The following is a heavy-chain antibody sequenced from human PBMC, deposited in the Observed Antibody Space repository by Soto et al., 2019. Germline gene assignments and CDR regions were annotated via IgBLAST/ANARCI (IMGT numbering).Heavy chain of an antibody. CDR2: IYHGGSS. D-gene: IGHD3-22*01. Sequence: QVQLQESGPGLVKPSWTLSLTCAVSGGSISSSKWWSWVRQPPGKGLEWIGQIYHGGSSDYNPSLKSRVTISIDKAKNQFSLERSSVTAADTAVYYCARDRDSSDTGGMDVWGQGNTVTVSS. J-gene: IGHJ6*02. CDR1: GGSISSSKW. V-gene: IGHV4-4*02. CDR3: ARDRDSSDTGGMDV.